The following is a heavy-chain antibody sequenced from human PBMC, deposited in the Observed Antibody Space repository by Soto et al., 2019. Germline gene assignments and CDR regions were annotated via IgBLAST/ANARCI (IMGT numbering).Heavy chain of an antibody. J-gene: IGHJ6*03. CDR3: ARAYYDFWSGWGYYYMDV. V-gene: IGHV4-59*01. D-gene: IGHD3-3*01. CDR2: IYYSGST. Sequence: SQPLSLTCTVSGGSISNYYWSLIRQPQGKGLEWIGYIYYSGSTNYNPSLKSRVTISVDTSKNQFSLKLSSVTAADTAVYYCARAYYDFWSGWGYYYMDVWGKGTTVTVSS. CDR1: GGSISNYY.